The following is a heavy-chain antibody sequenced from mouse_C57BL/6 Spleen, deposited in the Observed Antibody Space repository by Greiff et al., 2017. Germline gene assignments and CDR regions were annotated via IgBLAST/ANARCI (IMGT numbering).Heavy chain of an antibody. Sequence: VQLQQSGPELVKPGASVKISCKASGYAFSSYWMNWVKQRPGQGLEWIGRIYPGDGDTNYNGKFKGKATLTADKSSSTAFMPLSSLTSEASAVYCCAREPMDYWGQGTSVTVSS. CDR3: AREPMDY. V-gene: IGHV1-82*01. CDR1: GYAFSSYW. J-gene: IGHJ4*01. CDR2: IYPGDGDT.